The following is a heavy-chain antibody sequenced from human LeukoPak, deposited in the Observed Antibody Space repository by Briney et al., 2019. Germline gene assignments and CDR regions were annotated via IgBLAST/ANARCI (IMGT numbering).Heavy chain of an antibody. CDR2: FDPEDGET. Sequence: ASVKVSCKVSGYTLTELSMHWVRQAPGKGLEWMGGFDPEDGETIYAQKFQGRVTMTEDTSTDTAYMELSSLRSEDTAVYYCATASSRMVRGVMSWLRSSAANWFDPWGQGTLVTVSS. V-gene: IGHV1-24*01. CDR1: GYTLTELS. J-gene: IGHJ5*02. D-gene: IGHD3-10*01. CDR3: ATASSRMVRGVMSWLRSSAANWFDP.